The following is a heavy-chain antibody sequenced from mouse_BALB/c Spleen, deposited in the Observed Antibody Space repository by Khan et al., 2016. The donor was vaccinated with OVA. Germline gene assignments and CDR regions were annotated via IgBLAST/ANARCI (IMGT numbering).Heavy chain of an antibody. Sequence: EVQLQESGPGLVKPSQSLSLTCSVTGYSITSGYYWSWIRQFPGNRLEWMGYISYDGSNNYNPSLKNRISITRDTSKKQFFLKLNSVTTEDTATXCCASTAYGKGAYWGQGTLVTVSA. J-gene: IGHJ3*01. CDR1: GYSITSGYY. CDR3: ASTAYGKGAY. CDR2: ISYDGSN. V-gene: IGHV3-6*02. D-gene: IGHD2-1*01.